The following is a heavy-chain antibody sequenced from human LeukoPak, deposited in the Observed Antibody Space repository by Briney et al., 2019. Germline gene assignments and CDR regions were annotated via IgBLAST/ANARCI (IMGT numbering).Heavy chain of an antibody. CDR2: IIPIFGTA. CDR1: GGTFSSYA. CDR3: ARGYCSSTSCYIQREYNLVAFDI. J-gene: IGHJ3*02. V-gene: IGHV1-69*05. Sequence: SVKVSCKASGGTFSSYAISWVRQAPGQGLEWMGGIIPIFGTANYAQKFQGRVTITTDESTSTAYMELSSLRSEDTAVYYCARGYCSSTSCYIQREYNLVAFDIWGQGTMVTVSS. D-gene: IGHD2-2*02.